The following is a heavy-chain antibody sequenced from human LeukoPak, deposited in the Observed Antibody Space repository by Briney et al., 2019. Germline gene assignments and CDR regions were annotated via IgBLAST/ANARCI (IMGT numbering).Heavy chain of an antibody. D-gene: IGHD5-12*01. CDR2: IYRGGDT. CDR1: GLSVSNNY. J-gene: IGHJ4*02. Sequence: PGGSLRLSCAVSGLSVSNNYMSWVRQAPGKGLEWVSIIYRGGDTFYAGSVEGRFTVSRDNSENTVYLQMNNLRVDDTAVYYCARSGYDFDDWGQGTLVTVSS. CDR3: ARSGYDFDD. V-gene: IGHV3-53*01.